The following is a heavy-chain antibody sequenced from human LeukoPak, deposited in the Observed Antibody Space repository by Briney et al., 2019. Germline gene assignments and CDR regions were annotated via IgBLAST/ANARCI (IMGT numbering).Heavy chain of an antibody. CDR1: GGSFSGYY. Sequence: KPSETLSLTCAVYGGSFSGYYWSWIRQPPGKGLEWIGYIYYSGSTNYNPSLKSRVTISVDTSKNQFSLKLSSVTAADTAVYYCAREYQLLFGMDVWGQGTTVTVSS. CDR2: IYYSGST. V-gene: IGHV4-59*12. CDR3: AREYQLLFGMDV. J-gene: IGHJ6*02. D-gene: IGHD2-2*01.